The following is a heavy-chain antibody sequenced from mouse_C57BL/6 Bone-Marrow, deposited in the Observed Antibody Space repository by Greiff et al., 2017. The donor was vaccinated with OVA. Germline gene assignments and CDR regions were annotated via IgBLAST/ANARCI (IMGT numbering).Heavy chain of an antibody. V-gene: IGHV7-1*01. J-gene: IGHJ1*03. Sequence: DVMLVESGGGLVQSGRSLRLSCATSGFTFSDFYMEWVRQAPGKGLEWIAASRNKANDYTTEYSASVKGRFIVSRYTSQSILYLQMNVLRAEDTAIYYCARDNWDWYFDVWGTGTTVTVSS. CDR3: ARDNWDWYFDV. D-gene: IGHD4-1*01. CDR1: GFTFSDFY. CDR2: SRNKANDYTT.